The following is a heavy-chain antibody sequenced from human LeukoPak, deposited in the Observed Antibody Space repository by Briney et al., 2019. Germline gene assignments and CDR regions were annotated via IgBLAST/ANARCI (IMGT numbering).Heavy chain of an antibody. CDR3: AKEAVNYYDSSGYFDDAFDI. D-gene: IGHD3-22*01. J-gene: IGHJ3*02. CDR1: GFTFSSYG. V-gene: IGHV3-30*18. Sequence: PGGSLRLSCAASGFTFSSYGMHWVRQAPGKGLEWVAVISYDESNKYYADSVKGRFTISRDNSKNTLYLQMNSLRAEDTAVYYCAKEAVNYYDSSGYFDDAFDIWGQGTIGTVSS. CDR2: ISYDESNK.